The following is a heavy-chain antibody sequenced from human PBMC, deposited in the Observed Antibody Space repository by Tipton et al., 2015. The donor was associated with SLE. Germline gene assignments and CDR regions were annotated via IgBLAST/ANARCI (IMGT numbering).Heavy chain of an antibody. D-gene: IGHD5-12*01. CDR2: VHYSGST. CDR1: GGSMTNYY. J-gene: IGHJ4*02. CDR3: ARRLTRYSGYDYFDY. V-gene: IGHV4-59*08. Sequence: TLSLTCIVSGGSMTNYYWSWIRQPPGKGLEWIGYVHYSGSTNYNPSLQSRVTISVDTSKNQFSLKLSSVTAADTAVYYCARRLTRYSGYDYFDYWGQGTLVTVSS.